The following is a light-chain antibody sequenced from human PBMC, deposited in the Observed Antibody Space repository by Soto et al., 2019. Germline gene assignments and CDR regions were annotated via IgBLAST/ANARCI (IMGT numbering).Light chain of an antibody. CDR2: DAS. CDR1: QSVSRW. CDR3: QQYNSYSPYT. J-gene: IGKJ2*01. V-gene: IGKV1-5*01. Sequence: DIQMTQSPPTLSASVGDRVTITCRASQSVSRWLAWYQQKPGKAPQVLIYDASTLQSGVPSRFSGSGSGTEFTLTINSLQPEDFATYYCQQYNSYSPYTFGQGTKVEI.